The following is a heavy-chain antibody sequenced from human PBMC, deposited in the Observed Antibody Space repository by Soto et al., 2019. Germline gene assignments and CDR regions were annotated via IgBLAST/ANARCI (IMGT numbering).Heavy chain of an antibody. D-gene: IGHD5-12*01. J-gene: IGHJ4*02. V-gene: IGHV1-8*01. Sequence: GASVKVSCKASGYTFTSYDINWVRQATGQGLEWMGWMNPNSGNTGYAQKFQGRVTMTRNTSISTAYMELSSLRSEDTAVYYCARGISPGYSGYEQDFDYWGQGTLVTVSS. CDR3: ARGISPGYSGYEQDFDY. CDR1: GYTFTSYD. CDR2: MNPNSGNT.